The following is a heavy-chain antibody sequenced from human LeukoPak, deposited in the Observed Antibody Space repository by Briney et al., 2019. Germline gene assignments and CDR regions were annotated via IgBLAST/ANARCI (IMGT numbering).Heavy chain of an antibody. Sequence: GGSLRLSCAASGFTFDDYAMHWVRQAPGKGLEWVSGISWNSGSIGYADSVKGRFTISRDNAKNSLYLQMNSLRAEDTAVYYCVRGYSSSSFDYWGQGTLVTVSS. J-gene: IGHJ4*02. CDR3: VRGYSSSSFDY. CDR1: GFTFDDYA. CDR2: ISWNSGSI. D-gene: IGHD6-6*01. V-gene: IGHV3-9*01.